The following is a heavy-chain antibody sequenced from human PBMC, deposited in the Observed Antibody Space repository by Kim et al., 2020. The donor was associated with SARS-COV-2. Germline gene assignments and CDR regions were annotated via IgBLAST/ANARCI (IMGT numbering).Heavy chain of an antibody. Sequence: SETLSLTCAVYGGSFSGYYWSWIRQPPGKGLEWIGEINHSGSTNYNPSLKSRVTISVDTSKNQFSLKLSSVTAADTAVYYCASRSPITMVRSINWFDPWG. V-gene: IGHV4-34*01. D-gene: IGHD3-10*01. CDR3: ASRSPITMVRSINWFDP. CDR2: INHSGST. J-gene: IGHJ5*02. CDR1: GGSFSGYY.